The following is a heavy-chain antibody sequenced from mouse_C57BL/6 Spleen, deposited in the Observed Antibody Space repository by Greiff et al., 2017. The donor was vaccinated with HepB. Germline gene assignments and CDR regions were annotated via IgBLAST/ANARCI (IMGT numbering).Heavy chain of an antibody. CDR1: GYTFTSYW. D-gene: IGHD2-4*01. CDR3: ARFHYDYDGGYFDV. J-gene: IGHJ1*03. CDR2: IYPGSGST. Sequence: QVQLKQPGAELVKPGASVKMSCKASGYTFTSYWITWVKQRPGQGLEWIGDIYPGSGSTNYNEKFKSKATLTVDTSSSTAYMQLSSLTSEDSAVYYCARFHYDYDGGYFDVWGTGTTVTVSS. V-gene: IGHV1-55*01.